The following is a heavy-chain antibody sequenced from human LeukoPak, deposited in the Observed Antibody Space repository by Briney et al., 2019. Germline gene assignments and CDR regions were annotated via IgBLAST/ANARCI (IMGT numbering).Heavy chain of an antibody. CDR2: INPSGGST. Sequence: ASVKVSCKASGYTFTSYYMHWVRQAPGQGLEWMRIINPSGGSTSYAQKFQGRVTMTRDTSTSTVYMELSSLRSEDTAVYYCAREGYYYDSSGYFDYWGQGTLVTVSS. D-gene: IGHD3-22*01. J-gene: IGHJ4*02. V-gene: IGHV1-46*01. CDR3: AREGYYYDSSGYFDY. CDR1: GYTFTSYY.